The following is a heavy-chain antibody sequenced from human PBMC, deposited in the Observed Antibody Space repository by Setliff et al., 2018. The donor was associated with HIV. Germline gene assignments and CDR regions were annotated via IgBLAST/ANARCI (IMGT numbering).Heavy chain of an antibody. J-gene: IGHJ3*02. CDR3: ARDSGGSPLLDAFDI. Sequence: SETLSLTCTVSGGSISSSSYYWGWIRQPPGKGLEWIVSTPYSGSTYYNPSLKSRVSLSVDTSKNQFSLNLSSVTAADTAVYYCARDSGGSPLLDAFDIWGQGTMVTVSS. CDR1: GGSISSSSYY. V-gene: IGHV4-39*07. CDR2: TPYSGST. D-gene: IGHD1-26*01.